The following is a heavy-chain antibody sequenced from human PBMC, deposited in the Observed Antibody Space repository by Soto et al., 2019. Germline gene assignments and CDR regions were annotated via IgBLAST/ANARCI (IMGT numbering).Heavy chain of an antibody. CDR3: ARTLFEVRFLEWLYPFDY. Sequence: SETLSLTCTVSGGSISSYYWTWIRQPPGKGLEWIGSIYYSGSTYYNPSLKSRVTISVDTSKNQFSLKLSSVTAADTAVYYCARTLFEVRFLEWLYPFDYWGQGTLVAVSS. CDR1: GGSISSYY. CDR2: IYYSGST. D-gene: IGHD3-3*01. V-gene: IGHV4-39*07. J-gene: IGHJ4*02.